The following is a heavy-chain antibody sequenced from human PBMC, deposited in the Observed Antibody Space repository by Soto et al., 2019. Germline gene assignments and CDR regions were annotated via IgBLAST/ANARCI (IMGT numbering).Heavy chain of an antibody. V-gene: IGHV4-39*01. CDR2: IYYSGNA. D-gene: IGHD6-13*01. J-gene: IGHJ4*02. Sequence: SETLSLTCTVSGGSITSRTYYWGWIRQPPGKGLEWIGSIYYSGNAYYNPSLKSRVAVSVDTSKNQFSLKVTSVTATDTAVYYCARHKDTSSRYLLLDFWGQGTLVTVSS. CDR3: ARHKDTSSRYLLLDF. CDR1: GGSITSRTYY.